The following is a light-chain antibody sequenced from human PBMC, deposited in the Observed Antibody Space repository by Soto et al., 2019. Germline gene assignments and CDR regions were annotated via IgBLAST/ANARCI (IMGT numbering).Light chain of an antibody. V-gene: IGKV1-5*01. CDR2: DAS. J-gene: IGKJ4*01. CDR3: QQYNSFSIT. Sequence: DIQMTQSPSTLSASVGDRVTITCRASQSISSWLAWYQQKPGKAPQLLICDASSLQSGVPSRFSGSGSGTEFTLTISSLQPDDFATYYCQQYNSFSITFGGGTKVEIK. CDR1: QSISSW.